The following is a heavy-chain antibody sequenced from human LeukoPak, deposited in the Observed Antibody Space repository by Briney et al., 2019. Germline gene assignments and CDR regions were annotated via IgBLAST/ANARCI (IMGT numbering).Heavy chain of an antibody. V-gene: IGHV4-31*03. J-gene: IGHJ6*03. CDR2: IYYSGST. D-gene: IGHD1-26*01. CDR3: ARVMGGGRALYYYYYMDV. CDR1: GGSISSGGYY. Sequence: SETLSLTCTVSGGSISSGGYYWSWIRQHPGKGLEWIGYIYYSGSTYYNPSLKSRVTISVDASKNQFSLKLSSVTAADTAVYYCARVMGGGRALYYYYYMDVWGKGTTVTVSS.